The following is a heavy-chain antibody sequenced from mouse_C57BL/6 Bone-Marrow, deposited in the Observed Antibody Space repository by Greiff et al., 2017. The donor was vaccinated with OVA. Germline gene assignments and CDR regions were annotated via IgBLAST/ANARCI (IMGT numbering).Heavy chain of an antibody. CDR3: AQHGGMDY. J-gene: IGHJ4*01. CDR2: LWGGGST. CDR1: GFSLTSYG. V-gene: IGHV2-9*01. Sequence: QVQLKESGPGLVAPSQSLSITCTVSGFSLTSYGVAWVRQPPGKGLEWLGVLWGGGSTNYNSALMYSLSISKDNTKSQVFLKMNSLQTEYTAMYYCAQHGGMDYWGQGTSVTVSS.